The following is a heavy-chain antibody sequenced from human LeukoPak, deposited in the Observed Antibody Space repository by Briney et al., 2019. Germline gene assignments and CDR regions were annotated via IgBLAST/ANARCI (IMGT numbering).Heavy chain of an antibody. J-gene: IGHJ5*02. V-gene: IGHV1-69*13. D-gene: IGHD1-26*01. CDR3: ARDRLNIVGATTNWFDP. CDR1: GGTFSSYA. Sequence: SVKVSCKASGGTFSSYAISWVRQAPGQGLEWMGGIIPIFGTANYAQKFQGRVTITADESTSTAYMELSSLRSEDTGVYYCARDRLNIVGATTNWFDPWGQGTLVTVSS. CDR2: IIPIFGTA.